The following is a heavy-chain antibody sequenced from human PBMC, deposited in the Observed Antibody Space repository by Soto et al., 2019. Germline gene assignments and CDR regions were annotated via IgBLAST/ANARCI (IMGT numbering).Heavy chain of an antibody. J-gene: IGHJ5*02. Sequence: SETLSLTCTVSGGSISSSSYYWGWIRQPPGKGLEWIGSIYYSGSTYYNPSLKSRVTISVDTSKNQFSLKLSSVTAADTVVYYCASLTYYDFWSGHNNWFDPWGQGTLVTVSS. CDR1: GGSISSSSYY. CDR3: ASLTYYDFWSGHNNWFDP. V-gene: IGHV4-39*01. D-gene: IGHD3-3*01. CDR2: IYYSGST.